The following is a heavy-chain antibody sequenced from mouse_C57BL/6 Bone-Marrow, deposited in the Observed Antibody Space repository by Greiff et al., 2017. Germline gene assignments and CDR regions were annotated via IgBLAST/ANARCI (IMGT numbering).Heavy chain of an antibody. CDR3: ARDTLLDYFDY. V-gene: IGHV3-5*01. Sequence: EVQLQESGPGLVKPSQTVFLTCTVTGISITTGNYRWSWIRQFPGNKLEWIGYIYYSGTITYNPSLTSRTTTIRDTTKNQFFLDMNSLAAEDTATYYSARDTLLDYFDYWGQGTTLTVSS. J-gene: IGHJ2*01. CDR1: GISITTGNYR. CDR2: IYYSGTI.